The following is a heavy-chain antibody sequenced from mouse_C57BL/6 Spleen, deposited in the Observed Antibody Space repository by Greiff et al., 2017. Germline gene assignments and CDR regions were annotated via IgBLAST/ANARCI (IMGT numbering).Heavy chain of an antibody. D-gene: IGHD3-2*02. J-gene: IGHJ4*01. Sequence: QVQLTESGPGIFQPSQILGLTCSFSGFSLRSLGMGVGWLGPPSGPGLEWLAHIWWDDDKYYNPALKSRLTISKDTSKNQVFLKIANVDPADTATYYCARIAMSSGYAHAIDGWGPGTTVT. CDR2: IWWDDDK. V-gene: IGHV8-8*01. CDR3: ARIAMSSGYAHAIDG. CDR1: GFSLRSLGMG.